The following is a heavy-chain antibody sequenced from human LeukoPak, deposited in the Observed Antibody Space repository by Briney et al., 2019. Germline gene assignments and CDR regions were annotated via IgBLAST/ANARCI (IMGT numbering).Heavy chain of an antibody. Sequence: PSETLSLTCTVSGGSITSAGHYWSWIRQPPGKGLEWIGYIYYSGSTNYNPSLKSRVTISVDTSKNQFSLKLSSVTAADTAVYYCARGDGRGFQHWGQGTLVTVSS. CDR2: IYYSGST. V-gene: IGHV4-61*08. D-gene: IGHD2-21*02. J-gene: IGHJ1*01. CDR1: GGSITSAGHY. CDR3: ARGDGRGFQH.